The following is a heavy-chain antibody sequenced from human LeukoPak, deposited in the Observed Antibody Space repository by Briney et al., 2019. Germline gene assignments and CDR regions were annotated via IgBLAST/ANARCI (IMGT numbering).Heavy chain of an antibody. V-gene: IGHV3-30*19. CDR3: ARDEAVWFRNGYFDY. D-gene: IGHD3-10*01. Sequence: GGSLRLSCAASGFTFSSYGMQWVRQAPGKGLEWVAVISYDGSNKYYADSVKGRFTISRDNSKNTLYLQMNSLRAEDTAVYYCARDEAVWFRNGYFDYWGQGTLVTVSS. CDR1: GFTFSSYG. CDR2: ISYDGSNK. J-gene: IGHJ4*02.